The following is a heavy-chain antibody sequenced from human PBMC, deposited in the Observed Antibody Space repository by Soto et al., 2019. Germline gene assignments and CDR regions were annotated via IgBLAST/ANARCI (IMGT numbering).Heavy chain of an antibody. J-gene: IGHJ4*02. CDR1: GFTFSSFA. CDR2: ISDSGGST. CDR3: AKPISGYTAPSDH. D-gene: IGHD3-22*01. Sequence: QHGGSLRLSCAASGFTFSSFAMSWVRQAPGKGLEWVSVISDSGGSTYYADSVRGRFTISRDNSKSTLFLQMNSLRGDDTAIYYSAKPISGYTAPSDHWGQGTLVTVSS. V-gene: IGHV3-23*01.